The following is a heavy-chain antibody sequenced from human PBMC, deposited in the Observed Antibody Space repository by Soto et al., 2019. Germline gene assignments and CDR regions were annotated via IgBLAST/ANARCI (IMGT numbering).Heavy chain of an antibody. CDR3: ARDYSSGWDP. D-gene: IGHD6-19*01. CDR1: GFTFSSYA. V-gene: IGHV3-30-3*01. CDR2: ISYDGSNK. J-gene: IGHJ5*02. Sequence: QVQLVESGGGVVQPGRSLRLSCAASGFTFSSYAMHWVRQAPGKGLEWVAVISYDGSNKYYADSVKGRFTISRDNSKNTLYLQMNSLRAEDTAVYYCARDYSSGWDPWGQGTLVTVSS.